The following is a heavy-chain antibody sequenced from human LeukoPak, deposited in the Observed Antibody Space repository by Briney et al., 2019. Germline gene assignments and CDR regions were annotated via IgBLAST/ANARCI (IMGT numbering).Heavy chain of an antibody. CDR3: SRGYCSSTSCYTSPFDY. CDR2: IYSGGST. CDR1: GFTVSSNY. V-gene: IGHV3-53*01. Sequence: GGSLRLSCAASGFTVSSNYMSWVRQAPGKGLEWVSVIYSGGSTYYADSVKGRFTISRDNSKNTLYLQMNSLRAEDTAVYYCSRGYCSSTSCYTSPFDYWGQGTLVTVSS. D-gene: IGHD2-2*02. J-gene: IGHJ4*02.